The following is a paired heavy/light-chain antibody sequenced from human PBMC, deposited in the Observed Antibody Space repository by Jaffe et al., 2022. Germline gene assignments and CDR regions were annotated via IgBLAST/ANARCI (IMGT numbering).Heavy chain of an antibody. CDR3: AGGPQWLAFDY. J-gene: IGHJ4*02. V-gene: IGHV4-59*01. CDR1: GGSISNFY. CDR2: FYNSGST. Sequence: QVQLQESGPGLVKPSETLSLTCTVSGGSISNFYWNWIRQPPGEGLEWIGSFYNSGSTTYNPSLKSRATISVDTSKNHFSLNLNSVTAADTAVYYCAGGPQWLAFDYWGQGSLVTVSS. D-gene: IGHD6-19*01.
Light chain of an antibody. V-gene: IGKV3-15*01. CDR2: GAS. CDR1: QSISSN. J-gene: IGKJ4*01. Sequence: EIVMTQSPATLSVSPGERATLSCRASQSISSNLAWYQQKPGQAPRLLIYGASTRATGIPARFSGSGSGTEFTLTISSLQSEDFAVYYCQQYQKWPLTFGGGTTVEIK. CDR3: QQYQKWPLT.